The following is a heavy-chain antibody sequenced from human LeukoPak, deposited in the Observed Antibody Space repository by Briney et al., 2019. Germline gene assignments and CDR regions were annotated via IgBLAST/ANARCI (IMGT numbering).Heavy chain of an antibody. V-gene: IGHV4-30-2*01. CDR1: GGSISSGGYY. CDR3: ARDGSGGRDY. D-gene: IGHD1-26*01. Sequence: SQTLSLTCTVSGGSISSGGYYWSWIRQPPGKGLEWIGYIYHSGSTNYNPSLKSRVTISVDKSKNQFSLKLSSVTAADTAVYYCARDGSGGRDYWGQGTLVTVSS. CDR2: IYHSGST. J-gene: IGHJ4*02.